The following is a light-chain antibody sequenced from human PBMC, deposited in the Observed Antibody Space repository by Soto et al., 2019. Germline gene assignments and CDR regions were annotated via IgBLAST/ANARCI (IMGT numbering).Light chain of an antibody. CDR2: GAS. CDR1: QSVSSIY. CDR3: QQYGSSSWT. V-gene: IGKV3-20*01. Sequence: EIVLTQSPGTLSLSPGERATLSCRASQSVSSIYLAWYQQKPGQAPRLLIYGASSRATGIPDRFSGSGSGTDFPLTISRLEAEDSAVYYCQQYGSSSWTFGQGTKVEIK. J-gene: IGKJ1*01.